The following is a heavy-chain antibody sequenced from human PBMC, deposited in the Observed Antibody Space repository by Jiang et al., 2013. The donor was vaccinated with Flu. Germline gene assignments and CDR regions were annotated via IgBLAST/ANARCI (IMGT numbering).Heavy chain of an antibody. Sequence: GSGLVKPSETLSLTCTVSGGSISSSSYYWGWIRQPPGKGLEWIGYIYYSGSTNYNPSLKSRVTISVDTSKNQFSLKLSSVTAADTAVYYCARYYGLQSYYYYGMDVWGQGTSVTVSS. CDR3: ARYYGLQSYYYYGMDV. D-gene: IGHD3-10*01. J-gene: IGHJ6*02. V-gene: IGHV4-61*05. CDR1: GGSISSSSYY. CDR2: IYYSGST.